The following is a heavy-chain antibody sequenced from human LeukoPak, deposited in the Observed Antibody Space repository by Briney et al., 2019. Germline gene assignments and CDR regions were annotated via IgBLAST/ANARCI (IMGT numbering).Heavy chain of an antibody. J-gene: IGHJ4*02. D-gene: IGHD3-22*01. Sequence: PGGSLRLSCAASGFTFRAYGMPWVRQAPGKGLEWVAVIWFDGSNEGYADSVRGRFTISRDNSNNTLFLQMSSLRVDDTAVYYCAKAHFGSGYHNLDYWGQGTLVTVSS. CDR3: AKAHFGSGYHNLDY. V-gene: IGHV3-33*06. CDR2: IWFDGSNE. CDR1: GFTFRAYG.